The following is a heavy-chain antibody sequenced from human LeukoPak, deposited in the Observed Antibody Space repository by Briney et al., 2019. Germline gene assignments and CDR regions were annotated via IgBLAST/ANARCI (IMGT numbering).Heavy chain of an antibody. CDR1: GFTFDDYA. J-gene: IGHJ6*03. CDR3: AKEARGGQYPHYYYYYMDV. D-gene: IGHD2-2*01. V-gene: IGHV3-43D*04. CDR2: ISWDGGST. Sequence: GGSLRLSCAASGFTFDDYAMHWVRQAPGKGLEWVSLISWDGGSTYYADSVKGRFTISRDNSKNSLYLQMNSLRAEDTALYYCAKEARGGQYPHYYYYYMDVWGKGTTVTVSS.